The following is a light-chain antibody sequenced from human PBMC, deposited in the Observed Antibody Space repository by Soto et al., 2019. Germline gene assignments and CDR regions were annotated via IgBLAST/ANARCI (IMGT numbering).Light chain of an antibody. CDR1: SSDVGAYNF. Sequence: QSALTQPASVSGSRGQSITISCTGTSSDVGAYNFVSWYQQHPGKLPKLMIFDVSRRPSGVSDRFSGSKSGNTASLTISGLQAEDEGDYYCSSYTSSSTPVFGSGTKVTVL. V-gene: IGLV2-14*03. CDR2: DVS. CDR3: SSYTSSSTPV. J-gene: IGLJ1*01.